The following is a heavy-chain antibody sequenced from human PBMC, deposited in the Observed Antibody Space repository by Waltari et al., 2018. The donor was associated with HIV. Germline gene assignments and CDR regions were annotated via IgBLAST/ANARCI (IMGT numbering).Heavy chain of an antibody. J-gene: IGHJ4*02. CDR3: ARGWGGYRPENNDY. D-gene: IGHD5-12*01. CDR2: MNTNSGNT. CDR1: GYTFTSYD. V-gene: IGHV1-8*01. Sequence: QVQLVQSGAEVKKPGASVKVSSKASGYTFTSYDINWVRQATGQGLEWMGWMNTNSGNTGYAQNFQGSVTMTRITSIRTAYMQRSSLRSEDTAAYYCARGWGGYRPENNDYWGQGILVTVSS.